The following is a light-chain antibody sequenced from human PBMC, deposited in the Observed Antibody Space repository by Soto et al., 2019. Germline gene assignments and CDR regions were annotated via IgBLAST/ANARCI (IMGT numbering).Light chain of an antibody. CDR3: QHRSTWPLP. CDR1: QSISSY. V-gene: IGKV3-11*01. J-gene: IGKJ4*01. CDR2: DAS. Sequence: EIVVTQSPATLSLSPGERATLSCRASQSISSYLAWYQQKPGQAPRLLIYDASNRATGIPARFSGSGSGTDFTLTISSLEPEDFAVYYCQHRSTWPLPFGGGTKVEIQ.